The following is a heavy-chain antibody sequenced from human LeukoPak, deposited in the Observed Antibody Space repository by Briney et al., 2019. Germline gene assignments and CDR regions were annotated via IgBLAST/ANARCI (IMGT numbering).Heavy chain of an antibody. Sequence: GGSLRLSCAASGFTFSSYAMSWVRQAPGKGLEWVSAISGSGGSTYYADSVKGRFTISRDNSKNTLYLQMNSLRAEDTAVYYCAKDLNIVVVPAFLNWKEGASGYFDYWGQGTLVTVSS. J-gene: IGHJ4*02. CDR1: GFTFSSYA. D-gene: IGHD2-2*01. V-gene: IGHV3-23*01. CDR2: ISGSGGST. CDR3: AKDLNIVVVPAFLNWKEGASGYFDY.